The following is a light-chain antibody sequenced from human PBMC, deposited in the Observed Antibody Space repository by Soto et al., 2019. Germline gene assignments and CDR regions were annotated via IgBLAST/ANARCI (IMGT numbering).Light chain of an antibody. J-gene: IGLJ2*01. Sequence: QSALTQPASVSGSPGQSITISCTGTSSDVGGYNYVSWYQQHPGKAPKLMIYDVGNRPSGVSNRFSGSKSGNTASLTISGLQAEDEADYYCNSYTSSSPDLVFGGGTKLTVL. CDR2: DVG. V-gene: IGLV2-14*01. CDR3: NSYTSSSPDLV. CDR1: SSDVGGYNY.